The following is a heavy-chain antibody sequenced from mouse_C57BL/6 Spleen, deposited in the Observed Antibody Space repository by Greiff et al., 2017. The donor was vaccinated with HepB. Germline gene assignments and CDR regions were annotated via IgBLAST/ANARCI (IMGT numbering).Heavy chain of an antibody. D-gene: IGHD2-3*01. CDR3: ARRSYDGPFDY. V-gene: IGHV5-17*01. Sequence: DVMLVESGGGLVKPGGSLKLSCAASGFTFSDYGMHWVRQAPEKGLEWVAYISSGSSTIYYADTVKGRFTISRDNAKNTLFLQMTSLRSEDTAMYYCARRSYDGPFDYWGQGTTLTVSS. CDR2: ISSGSSTI. CDR1: GFTFSDYG. J-gene: IGHJ2*01.